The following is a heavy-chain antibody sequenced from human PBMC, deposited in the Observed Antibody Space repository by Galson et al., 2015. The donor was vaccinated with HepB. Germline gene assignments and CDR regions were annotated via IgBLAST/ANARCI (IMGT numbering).Heavy chain of an antibody. CDR3: ARVIASHPNWFDP. CDR1: GGTFSSYA. Sequence: SVKVSCKASGGTFSSYAISWVRQAPGQGLEWMGGIIPIFGTANYAQKFQGRVTITADESTSTAYMELSSLRSEDTAVYYCARVIASHPNWFDPWGQGTLVTVSS. D-gene: IGHD2/OR15-2a*01. CDR2: IIPIFGTA. V-gene: IGHV1-69*13. J-gene: IGHJ5*02.